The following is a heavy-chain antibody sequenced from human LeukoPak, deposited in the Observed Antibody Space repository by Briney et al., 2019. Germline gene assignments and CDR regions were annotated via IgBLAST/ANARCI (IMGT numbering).Heavy chain of an antibody. Sequence: ASVKVSCKASGYTFTGYYMHWVRQAPGQGLEWMGWINPNSGGTNYAQKFQGWVTMTRDTSISTDYMELSRLRSDDTAVYYCARDSPPYDSSGYYGYWGQGTLVTVSS. CDR3: ARDSPPYDSSGYYGY. CDR2: INPNSGGT. V-gene: IGHV1-2*04. D-gene: IGHD3-22*01. CDR1: GYTFTGYY. J-gene: IGHJ4*02.